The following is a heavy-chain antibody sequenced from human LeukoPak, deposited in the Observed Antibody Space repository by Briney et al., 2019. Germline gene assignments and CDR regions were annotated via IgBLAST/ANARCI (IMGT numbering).Heavy chain of an antibody. CDR2: INSDGSST. CDR3: AREGRKSRGVDIVRKKETGYYYMDV. D-gene: IGHD2-15*01. V-gene: IGHV3-74*01. Sequence: GGSLRLSCVGSGVIVRSNYMTWVRQAPGKGLVWVSRINSDGSSTSYADSVEGRFTISRDNAKNSLYLQMNSLRAEDTAVYYCAREGRKSRGVDIVRKKETGYYYMDVWGKGTTVTVSS. J-gene: IGHJ6*03. CDR1: GVIVRSNY.